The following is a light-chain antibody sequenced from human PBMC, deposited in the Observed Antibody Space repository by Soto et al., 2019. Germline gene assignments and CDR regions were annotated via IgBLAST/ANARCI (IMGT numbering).Light chain of an antibody. CDR1: QSLTSDY. V-gene: IGKV3-20*01. CDR3: QQSGRP. Sequence: IVLTQSPGTLSFSPGERATLSCRASQSLTSDYLAWYQQKPGQTPRLLIHGASSRATGIPDRFSGSGSGTDFTLTISRLEPEDSAVYYCQQSGRPFGQGTKVDI. CDR2: GAS. J-gene: IGKJ1*01.